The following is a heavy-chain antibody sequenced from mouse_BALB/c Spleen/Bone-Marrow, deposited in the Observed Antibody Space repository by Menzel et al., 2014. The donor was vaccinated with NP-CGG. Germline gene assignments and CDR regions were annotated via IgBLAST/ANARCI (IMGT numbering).Heavy chain of an antibody. V-gene: IGHV7-3*02. J-gene: IGHJ2*01. CDR1: GFTFTDHY. CDR2: IRNKANGYTT. Sequence: VQLQQSGGGLVQPGGFLRLSCATSGFTFTDHYVSWVRQPPGKALEWLGFIRNKANGYTTEYSASVKGRFTISRDNSQSIVYLQMNTLRAEDSATYYCARDYSYYFDYWGQGTTLTVSS. D-gene: IGHD2-1*01. CDR3: ARDYSYYFDY.